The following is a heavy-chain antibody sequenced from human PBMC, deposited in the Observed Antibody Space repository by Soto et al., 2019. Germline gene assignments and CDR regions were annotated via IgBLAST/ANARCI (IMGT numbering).Heavy chain of an antibody. D-gene: IGHD2-2*01. J-gene: IGHJ4*02. Sequence: QVQLVQSGAEVKKPGSSVKVSCKASGGTFSSYAISWVRQAPGQGLEWMGGIIPIFGTANYAQKFQGGVTITADESTSTAYMELSSLRSEDTAVYYCARESLLYCSSTSCPFDYWGQGTLVTVSS. V-gene: IGHV1-69*01. CDR2: IIPIFGTA. CDR1: GGTFSSYA. CDR3: ARESLLYCSSTSCPFDY.